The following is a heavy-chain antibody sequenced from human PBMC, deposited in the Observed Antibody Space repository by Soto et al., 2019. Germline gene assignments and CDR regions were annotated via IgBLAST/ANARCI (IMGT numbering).Heavy chain of an antibody. D-gene: IGHD3-10*01. V-gene: IGHV1-58*02. CDR3: AAQSVPWFGELLSDY. CDR1: GFTFTSSA. CDR2: IVVGSGNT. J-gene: IGHJ4*02. Sequence: GASVKVSCKASGFTFTSSAMQWVRQARGQRLEWIGWIVVGSGNTNYAQKFQERVTITRDMSTSTAYMELSSLRSEDTAVYYCAAQSVPWFGELLSDYWGQGTLVTVSS.